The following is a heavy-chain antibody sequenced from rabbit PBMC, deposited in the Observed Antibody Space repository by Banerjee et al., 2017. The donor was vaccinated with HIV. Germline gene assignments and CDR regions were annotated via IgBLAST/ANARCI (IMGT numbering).Heavy chain of an antibody. J-gene: IGHJ4*01. V-gene: IGHV1S45*01. CDR2: INAGSAGST. D-gene: IGHD8-1*01. CDR3: ARDLGGSSDL. CDR1: GFSFSNKYV. Sequence: QEQLEESGGGLVQPEGSLTLTCTASGFSFSNKYVMCWVRQAPGKGLEWIACINAGSAGSTCYATWAKGRFTISKTSSTTVTLQMTSLTAADTTTYFCARDLGGSSDLWGPGTLVTVS.